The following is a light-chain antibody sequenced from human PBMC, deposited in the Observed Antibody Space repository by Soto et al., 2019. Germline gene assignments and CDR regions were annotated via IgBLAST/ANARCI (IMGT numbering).Light chain of an antibody. Sequence: EIVMTQSPDTLSVSPGERVTLSCRASQSVSSDLAWYQQKPGQAPRLLIYGASTRATDIAARFSGSGSGTELTLTISSLQSEDFAVYYCHQYNNWPPYTFGQGTKLEIK. CDR3: HQYNNWPPYT. CDR2: GAS. V-gene: IGKV3-15*01. CDR1: QSVSSD. J-gene: IGKJ2*01.